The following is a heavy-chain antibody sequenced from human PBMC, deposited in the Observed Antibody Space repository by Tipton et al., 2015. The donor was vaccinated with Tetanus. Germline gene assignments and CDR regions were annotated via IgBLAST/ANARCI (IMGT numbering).Heavy chain of an antibody. J-gene: IGHJ6*02. CDR2: IRSKANSYAT. Sequence: SLRLSCAASGFTFSGSAMHWVRQASGKGLEWVGRIRSKANSYATAYAASVKGRYTISRDDSKNTAYLQMNSLKTEDTAVYYCTRHDGDSGYVRNYYYRMDDWGQETTVTVSS. D-gene: IGHD5-12*01. V-gene: IGHV3-73*01. CDR3: TRHDGDSGYVRNYYYRMDD. CDR1: GFTFSGSA.